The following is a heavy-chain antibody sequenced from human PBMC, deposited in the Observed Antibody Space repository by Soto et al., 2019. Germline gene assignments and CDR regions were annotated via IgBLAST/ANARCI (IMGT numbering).Heavy chain of an antibody. Sequence: ETLSITCTVCGDSISSYYWGWIRQPPGKGLEWIGYIYYSGSTNYNPSLKSRVTISVDTSKNQFSLKLSSVTAADTAVYYCARNGGGSSSWYSYYYYMDVWGKGTTVTVSS. CDR2: IYYSGST. CDR3: ARNGGGSSSWYSYYYYMDV. J-gene: IGHJ6*03. CDR1: GDSISSYY. D-gene: IGHD6-13*01. V-gene: IGHV4-59*01.